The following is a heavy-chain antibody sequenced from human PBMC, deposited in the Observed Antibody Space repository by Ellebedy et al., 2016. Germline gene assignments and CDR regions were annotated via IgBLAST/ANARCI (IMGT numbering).Heavy chain of an antibody. CDR2: INAGNGHT. V-gene: IGHV1-3*01. Sequence: ASVKVSCKASGYTFPSYAIHWVRQAPGQRLEWMGWINAGNGHTEYSPKFLVRVTITRDTSASTAYMEVNSLTSEDTAVYYCARGGAATAWGALFDYWGQGTLVTVSS. J-gene: IGHJ4*02. CDR3: ARGGAATAWGALFDY. D-gene: IGHD2-21*02. CDR1: GYTFPSYA.